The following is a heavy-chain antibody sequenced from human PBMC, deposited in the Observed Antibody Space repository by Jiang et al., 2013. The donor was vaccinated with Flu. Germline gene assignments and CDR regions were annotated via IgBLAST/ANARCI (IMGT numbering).Heavy chain of an antibody. Sequence: VQLLESGGGLVQPGGSLRLSCAASGFTFSSYAMSWVRQVPGKGLEWVSVISGSGSSTWYADSVKGRLTISRDNSKNTLSLQMNSVRDEDMAVYYCAKGSAAVRPYYFDYWGQGTLVTVSS. D-gene: IGHD6-25*01. CDR1: GFTFSSYA. J-gene: IGHJ4*02. CDR2: ISGSGSST. CDR3: AKGSAAVRPYYFDY. V-gene: IGHV3-23*01.